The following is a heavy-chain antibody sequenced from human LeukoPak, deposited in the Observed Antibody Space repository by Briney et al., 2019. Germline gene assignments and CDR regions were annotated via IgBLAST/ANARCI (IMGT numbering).Heavy chain of an antibody. CDR3: GRPFYCSGGSCYSDFYYGMDV. J-gene: IGHJ6*02. V-gene: IGHV1-2*02. CDR1: GYTFTGYY. D-gene: IGHD2-15*01. CDR2: INPNSGGT. Sequence: ASVKVSCKASGYTFTGYYMHWVRQAPGQGLEWMGWINPNSGGTNYAQKFQGRVTMTRDTSISTAYVELSRLRSDDTAVYYCGRPFYCSGGSCYSDFYYGMDVWGQGTTVTVSS.